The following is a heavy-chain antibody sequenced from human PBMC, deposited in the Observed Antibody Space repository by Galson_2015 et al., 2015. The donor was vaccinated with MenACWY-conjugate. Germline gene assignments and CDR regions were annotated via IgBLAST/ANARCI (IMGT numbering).Heavy chain of an antibody. CDR1: GFTFSSYS. V-gene: IGHV3-48*01. CDR2: ISSSSSTI. Sequence: SLRLSCAASGFTFSSYSMNWVRQAPGKGLEWVSYISSSSSTIYYADSVQGRFTISRDDAKNSLYLQMNSLRAEDTAVYYCARDGLWGLATYYYMDVWGKGTTVTVSS. J-gene: IGHJ6*03. CDR3: ARDGLWGLATYYYMDV. D-gene: IGHD2-21*01.